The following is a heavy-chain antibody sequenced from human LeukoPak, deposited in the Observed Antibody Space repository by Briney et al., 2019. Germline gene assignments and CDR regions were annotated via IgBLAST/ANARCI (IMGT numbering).Heavy chain of an antibody. V-gene: IGHV4-4*07. CDR1: GGSISIYH. J-gene: IGHJ3*02. Sequence: PSETLSLTCTVSGGSISIYHWSWIRQPAGKGLEWIGRIYSSGSSNYSPSLKSRVTISVDKSKNHFSLKLSSVTAADTAMYYCARDRFGGYYDDAFDIWGQGTMVTVSS. D-gene: IGHD3-22*01. CDR2: IYSSGSS. CDR3: ARDRFGGYYDDAFDI.